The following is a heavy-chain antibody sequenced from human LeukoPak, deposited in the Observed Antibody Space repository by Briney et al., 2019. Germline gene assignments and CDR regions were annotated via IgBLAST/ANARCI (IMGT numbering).Heavy chain of an antibody. CDR2: IKEDGNAK. CDR3: ARVVAGGGTLYYYYMDV. J-gene: IGHJ6*03. Sequence: PGGSLRLSCAASGLTFSNFWMNWVRQAPGKGLEWVANIKEDGNAKYYVDSVKGRFTISRDNAKNSLYLQMNSLRADDTAVYYCARVVAGGGTLYYYYMDVWGKGTTVTVSS. CDR1: GLTFSNFW. D-gene: IGHD2-15*01. V-gene: IGHV3-7*01.